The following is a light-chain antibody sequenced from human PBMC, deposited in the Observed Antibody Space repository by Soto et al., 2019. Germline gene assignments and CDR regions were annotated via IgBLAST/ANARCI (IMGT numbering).Light chain of an antibody. Sequence: EIVLTAFPAYLSLCRGERGTLSCRASQSFRGLLAWYQQKPGQAPRLLIYDAYNRATGIPPRFSGSGSGPDFTLTLSRLEPEDSAVYYCQQRHRWPITFGQGTRLEIK. CDR2: DAY. J-gene: IGKJ5*01. V-gene: IGKV3-11*01. CDR3: QQRHRWPIT. CDR1: QSFRGL.